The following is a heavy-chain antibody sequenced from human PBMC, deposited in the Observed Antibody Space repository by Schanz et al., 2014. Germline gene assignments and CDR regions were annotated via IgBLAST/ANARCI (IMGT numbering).Heavy chain of an antibody. CDR1: GFTFSSYG. CDR2: IAYDGNNE. V-gene: IGHV3-30*03. Sequence: QVQLVESGGGVVQPGRSRRLSCEASGFTFSSYGMHWVRQAPGKGLEWVAVIAYDGNNEDYADSVKGRFSISRDNSQNTLYLQMDSLRPEDTAVYYCASGGYCTNGVCNGGRNWFDPWGQGTLVTVSS. D-gene: IGHD2-8*01. J-gene: IGHJ5*02. CDR3: ASGGYCTNGVCNGGRNWFDP.